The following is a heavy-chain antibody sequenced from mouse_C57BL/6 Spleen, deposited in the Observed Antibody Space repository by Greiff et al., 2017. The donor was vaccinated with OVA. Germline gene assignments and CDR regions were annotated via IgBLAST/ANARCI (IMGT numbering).Heavy chain of an antibody. J-gene: IGHJ1*03. CDR2: ISDGGSYT. CDR1: GFTFSSYA. V-gene: IGHV5-4*03. Sequence: DVMLVESGGGLVKPGGSLKLSCAASGFTFSSYAMSWVRQTPEKRLEWVATISDGGSYTYYPDNVKGRFTISRDNAKNNLYLQMSHLKSEDTAMYYCARSRIITTVVATPYWYFDVWGTGTTVTVSS. D-gene: IGHD1-1*01. CDR3: ARSRIITTVVATPYWYFDV.